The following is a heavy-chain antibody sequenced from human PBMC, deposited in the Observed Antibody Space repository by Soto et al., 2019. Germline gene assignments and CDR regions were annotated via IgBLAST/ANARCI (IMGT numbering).Heavy chain of an antibody. CDR2: ITDTGGDT. J-gene: IGHJ6*02. V-gene: IGHV3-23*01. CDR3: TKASSDRHHMDV. Sequence: EVQLLESGGGLVQPGGSLRLSCAASGFTFSNFVMRWVRQTPGKGLEWVSTITDTGGDTYYTDSVKGRFTISSDNSKNTLYLQMTRLRAEDTALYYCTKASSDRHHMDVWGQGTTVTVSS. CDR1: GFTFSNFV.